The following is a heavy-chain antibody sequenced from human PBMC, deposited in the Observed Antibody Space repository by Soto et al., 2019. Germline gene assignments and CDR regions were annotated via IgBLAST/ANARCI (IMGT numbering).Heavy chain of an antibody. D-gene: IGHD3-10*01. CDR2: IIPIFGTA. Sequence: QVQLVQSGAEVKKPGSSVKVSCKASGGTFSSYAISWVRQAPGQGLEWMGGIIPIFGTANYAQKFQGRVTIPADESTSTAYMELSSLRSEDTAVYYCARGQDQLWFGESSVGMDVWGQGTTVTVSS. CDR3: ARGQDQLWFGESSVGMDV. CDR1: GGTFSSYA. V-gene: IGHV1-69*01. J-gene: IGHJ6*02.